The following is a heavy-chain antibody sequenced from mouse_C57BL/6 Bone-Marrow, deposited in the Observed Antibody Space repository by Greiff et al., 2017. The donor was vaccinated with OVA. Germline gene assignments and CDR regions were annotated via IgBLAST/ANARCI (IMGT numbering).Heavy chain of an antibody. CDR3: ELIPYYAMDY. CDR2: IHPNSGST. Sequence: QVQLKQPGAELVKPGASVKLSCKASGYTFTSYWMHWVKQRPGQGLEWIGMIHPNSGSTNYNEKFKSKGTLTVDKSTSTAYMQLSSLTSEDSAVYYCELIPYYAMDYGDQGTAVTVSS. D-gene: IGHD1-1*01. J-gene: IGHJ4*01. V-gene: IGHV1-64*01. CDR1: GYTFTSYW.